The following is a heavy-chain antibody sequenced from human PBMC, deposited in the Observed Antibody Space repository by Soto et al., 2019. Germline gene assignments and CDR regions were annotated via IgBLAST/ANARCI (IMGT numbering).Heavy chain of an antibody. Sequence: GGSLRLSCAASGFTFSTYWMSWVRQTPGKGLQWVANIKPDGGEKWYVDSVRGRFTISRDNVKNSLYLQMNNVRAEDTAVYYCARGDFYDSSGPFSDAFDIWGQGTMVTVSS. CDR2: IKPDGGEK. CDR1: GFTFSTYW. CDR3: ARGDFYDSSGPFSDAFDI. D-gene: IGHD3-22*01. J-gene: IGHJ3*02. V-gene: IGHV3-7*04.